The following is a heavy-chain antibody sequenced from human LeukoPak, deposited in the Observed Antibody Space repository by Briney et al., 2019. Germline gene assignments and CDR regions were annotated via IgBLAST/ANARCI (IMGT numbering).Heavy chain of an antibody. CDR1: GFTFDDYA. D-gene: IGHD4-17*01. Sequence: GGSLRLSCAAYGFTFDDYAMHWVRQALGKGLEWVSGIRWNSGSIGYADSVKGRFTISRDNAKNSLYLQMNSLRAEDTALYYCAKANHPSTVTHAFDIWGQGTMVTVSS. J-gene: IGHJ3*02. CDR2: IRWNSGSI. CDR3: AKANHPSTVTHAFDI. V-gene: IGHV3-9*01.